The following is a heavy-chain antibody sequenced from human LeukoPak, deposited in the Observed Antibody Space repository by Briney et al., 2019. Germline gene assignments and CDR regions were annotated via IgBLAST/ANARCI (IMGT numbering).Heavy chain of an antibody. CDR3: AKGSYYDSSGSFYFDY. D-gene: IGHD3-22*01. J-gene: IGHJ4*02. CDR1: GFTFSSYA. Sequence: GGSLRLSCAASGFTFSSYAMSWVRQAPGKGLEWVSGISGSGDNTYYADSVKGRFTISRDNSKNTLYVRVNSLGTEDTAAYYCAKGSYYDSSGSFYFDYWGQGTLVTVSS. CDR2: ISGSGDNT. V-gene: IGHV3-23*01.